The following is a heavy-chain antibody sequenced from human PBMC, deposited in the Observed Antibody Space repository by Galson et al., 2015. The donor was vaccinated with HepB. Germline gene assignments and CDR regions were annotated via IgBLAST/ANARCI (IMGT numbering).Heavy chain of an antibody. Sequence: VKVSCKVSGYTFTDYYMHWVQQAPGKGLEWMGLVDPEDGETIYAEKFQGRVTITADTSTDTAYMELSSLRSEDTAVYYCAVQPISVGFSSGWYEWGQGTLVTVSS. CDR1: GYTFTDYY. CDR3: AVQPISVGFSSGWYE. V-gene: IGHV1-69-2*01. D-gene: IGHD6-19*01. CDR2: VDPEDGET. J-gene: IGHJ4*02.